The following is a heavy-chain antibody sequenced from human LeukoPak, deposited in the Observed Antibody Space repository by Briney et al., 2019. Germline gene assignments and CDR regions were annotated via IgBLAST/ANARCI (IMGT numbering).Heavy chain of an antibody. V-gene: IGHV4-38-2*02. J-gene: IGHJ6*03. CDR2: IYRNGDT. CDR3: ARAKRDYYDNSGYESYYYSMDV. CDR1: GGSISSDWY. Sequence: SETLSLTCTVSGGSISSDWYWGWVRRPPGNGLEWIGAIYRNGDTYYNPSLKSRVTTSHDTSKNQFSLRLNSVTAADTAVYYCARAKRDYYDNSGYESYYYSMDVWGKGTTVTVSS. D-gene: IGHD3-22*01.